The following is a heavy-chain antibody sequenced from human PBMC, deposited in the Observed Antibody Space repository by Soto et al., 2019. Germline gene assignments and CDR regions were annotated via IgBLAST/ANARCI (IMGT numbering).Heavy chain of an antibody. CDR1: GYIFTNYW. J-gene: IGHJ4*02. CDR3: ARLGPGSSLDSFDY. CDR2: IYPGDSDT. V-gene: IGHV5-51*01. D-gene: IGHD6-13*01. Sequence: GESLKISCKGSGYIFTNYWIGWVRQMPGKGLEWMGIIYPGDSDTRYCPSFQGQVTISADKSISTAYLQWSSLKASDTAMYFCARLGPGSSLDSFDYWGQGTLVTVSS.